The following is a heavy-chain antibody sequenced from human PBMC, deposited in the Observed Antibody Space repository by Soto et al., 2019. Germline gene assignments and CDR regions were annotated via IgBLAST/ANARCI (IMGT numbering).Heavy chain of an antibody. V-gene: IGHV1-2*02. CDR2: INPNNGDT. Sequence: GSVKVSCKASGNTFTGYFMHWVRQAPGQGLEWMGWINPNNGDTNYAQKFQGRVTMTRATSISTAYMELSSLISDDTAVYYCARVKNYYITTGPLDSWGQGTLVTVSS. J-gene: IGHJ4*02. CDR1: GNTFTGYF. CDR3: ARVKNYYITTGPLDS. D-gene: IGHD3-22*01.